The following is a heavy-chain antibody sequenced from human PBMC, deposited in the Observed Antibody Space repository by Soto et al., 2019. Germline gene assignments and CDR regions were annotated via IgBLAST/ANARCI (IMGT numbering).Heavy chain of an antibody. CDR3: AHRLSGSGSYSGFDY. V-gene: IGHV2-5*02. D-gene: IGHD3-10*01. CDR1: GFSLTTTGVG. Sequence: QITLKESGPTLVKPTQTLTLTCTFSGFSLTTTGVGVGWIRQPPGEALEWLAVIYSDDDKHYSPYLKSRLTITKDTSKNQVVRTKTIIDPVDTATYYCAHRLSGSGSYSGFDYWGQGTLITVSS. CDR2: IYSDDDK. J-gene: IGHJ4*02.